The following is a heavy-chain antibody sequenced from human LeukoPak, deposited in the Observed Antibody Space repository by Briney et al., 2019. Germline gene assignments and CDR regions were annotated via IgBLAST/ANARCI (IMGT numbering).Heavy chain of an antibody. V-gene: IGHV3-23*01. Sequence: GGSLRLSCAASGFTFSSYAMTWVRQAPGKGLEWVSAISGSGGSTYYADSVKGRFTISRDNSKNTLYLQMNSLRAEDTAVYYCAKDGASSGWYPDAFDIWGQGTMVTVSS. CDR2: ISGSGGST. CDR3: AKDGASSGWYPDAFDI. CDR1: GFTFSSYA. J-gene: IGHJ3*02. D-gene: IGHD6-19*01.